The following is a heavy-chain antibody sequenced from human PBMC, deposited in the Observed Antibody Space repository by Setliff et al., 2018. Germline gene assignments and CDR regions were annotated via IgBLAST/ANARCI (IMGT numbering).Heavy chain of an antibody. V-gene: IGHV1-46*04. CDR1: GYTFTNYY. J-gene: IGHJ3*02. D-gene: IGHD2-2*01. CDR2: INPRAGTT. Sequence: ASVKVSCKASGYTFTNYYINWVRQAPGQGLEWMGIINPRAGTTSYAQKLQGRVTMTRDTSTNTVYMELSSLRSEDTAVYYCTRDTNIVVVPPHRTAFDIWGQGTMVTVSS. CDR3: TRDTNIVVVPPHRTAFDI.